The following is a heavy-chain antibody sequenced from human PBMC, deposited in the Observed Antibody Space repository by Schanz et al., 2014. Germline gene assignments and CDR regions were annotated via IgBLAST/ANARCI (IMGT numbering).Heavy chain of an antibody. J-gene: IGHJ4*02. CDR1: GFGFSSYS. D-gene: IGHD1-26*01. Sequence: EVQLVESGGGLIQPGGSLRLSCAASGFGFSSYSMNWVRQAPGKGLEWVSYISGSSRTIYYADSMKGRFTMSRDNAENALYLQMNSLRAEDTGLYFCARGGSGSHYRLDYWGQGTLVTVSS. V-gene: IGHV3-48*01. CDR2: ISGSSRTI. CDR3: ARGGSGSHYRLDY.